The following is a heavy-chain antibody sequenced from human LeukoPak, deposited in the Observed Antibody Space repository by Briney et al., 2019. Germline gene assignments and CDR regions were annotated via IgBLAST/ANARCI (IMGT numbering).Heavy chain of an antibody. Sequence: KTGGSLRLSCVASGFTFSDFYMSWIRQTPGKGLEWVSYISSTGGTTYYADSVKGRFTVSRDNAKKSLYLQINSLRAEDTAVYYCARDATGSNFWSGYDAFDIWGQGTMVTVSS. CDR1: GFTFSDFY. D-gene: IGHD3-3*01. J-gene: IGHJ3*02. V-gene: IGHV3-11*04. CDR3: ARDATGSNFWSGYDAFDI. CDR2: ISSTGGTT.